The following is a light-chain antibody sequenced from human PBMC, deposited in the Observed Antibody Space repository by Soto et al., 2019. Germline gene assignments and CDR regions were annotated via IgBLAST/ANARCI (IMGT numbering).Light chain of an antibody. Sequence: VIWMTQSPSLLSPSTGDRVTIICRMSQGIRSYLAWYQQKPGKAPELLIYAASTLQSGVPSRFSGSGSGTDFTLTISCLQSEDFATYYCQQYYSFPRTFGQGTKVEIK. V-gene: IGKV1D-8*01. CDR1: QGIRSY. CDR3: QQYYSFPRT. J-gene: IGKJ1*01. CDR2: AAS.